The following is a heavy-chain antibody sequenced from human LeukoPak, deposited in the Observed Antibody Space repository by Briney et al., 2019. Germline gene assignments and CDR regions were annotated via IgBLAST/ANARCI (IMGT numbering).Heavy chain of an antibody. V-gene: IGHV3-48*01. D-gene: IGHD4-11*01. CDR1: GFTFSSYS. CDR2: ISSSSSTI. J-gene: IGHJ4*02. CDR3: ARVTPRHDYQLTGYFDY. Sequence: PGGSLRLSCAASGFTFSSYSTNWVRQAPGKGLGWVSYISSSSSTIYYADSAKGRFTISRDNAKNSLYLQMNSLRAEDTAVYYCARVTPRHDYQLTGYFDYWGQGTLVTVSS.